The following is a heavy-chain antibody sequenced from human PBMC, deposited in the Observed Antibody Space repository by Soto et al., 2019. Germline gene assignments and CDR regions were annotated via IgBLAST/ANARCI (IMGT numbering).Heavy chain of an antibody. Sequence: GGSLRLSCAASGFTFSSYGMHWVRQAPVKGLEWVAVIWYDGSNKYYADSVKGRFTISRDNSKNTLYLQMNSLRAEETAVYYCARDYDILSGPYYYGMDVWGQGTTVTVSS. CDR1: GFTFSSYG. J-gene: IGHJ6*02. V-gene: IGHV3-33*01. CDR2: IWYDGSNK. CDR3: ARDYDILSGPYYYGMDV. D-gene: IGHD3-9*01.